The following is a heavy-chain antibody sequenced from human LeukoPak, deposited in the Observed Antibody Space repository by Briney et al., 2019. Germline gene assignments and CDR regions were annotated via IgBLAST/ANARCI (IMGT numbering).Heavy chain of an antibody. CDR3: ARGLAESSSWYEIGMDV. J-gene: IGHJ6*02. V-gene: IGHV3-48*03. CDR2: ISSSGSTI. D-gene: IGHD6-13*01. CDR1: GFTFSSYE. Sequence: GGSLRLSCAASGFTFSSYEMNWVRQAPRKGLEWVSYISSSGSTIYYADSVKGRFTISRDNAKNSLYLQMNSLRAEDTAVYYCARGLAESSSWYEIGMDVWGQGTTVTVSS.